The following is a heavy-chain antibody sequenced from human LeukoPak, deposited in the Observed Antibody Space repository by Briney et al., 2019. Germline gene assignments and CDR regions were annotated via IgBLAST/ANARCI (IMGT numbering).Heavy chain of an antibody. V-gene: IGHV3-21*01. CDR1: GFAFSSYS. J-gene: IGHJ4*02. CDR3: ARPGAPAAEKWELQDLDY. Sequence: GGSLRLSCAASGFAFSSYSMNWVRQAPGKGLEWVSSISSSSSYIYYADSVKGRFTISRDNAKNSLYLQMNSLRAEDTAVYYCARPGAPAAEKWELQDLDYWGQGTLVTVSS. CDR2: ISSSSSYI. D-gene: IGHD1-26*01.